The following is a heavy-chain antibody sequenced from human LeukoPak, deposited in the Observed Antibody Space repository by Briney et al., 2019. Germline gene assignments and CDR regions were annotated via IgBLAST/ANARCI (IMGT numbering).Heavy chain of an antibody. V-gene: IGHV4-39*01. CDR1: GGSISSSSYY. J-gene: IGHJ5*02. D-gene: IGHD3-10*01. Sequence: SETLSLTCTVSGGSISSSSYYWGWIRQPPGKGLEWIGSIYYSGSTYYNPSLKSRVTISVDTSKNQFSLKLSSVTAADTAVYYCARVCRDWGRWYYYGSGINQNWFDPWGQGTLVTVSS. CDR2: IYYSGST. CDR3: ARVCRDWGRWYYYGSGINQNWFDP.